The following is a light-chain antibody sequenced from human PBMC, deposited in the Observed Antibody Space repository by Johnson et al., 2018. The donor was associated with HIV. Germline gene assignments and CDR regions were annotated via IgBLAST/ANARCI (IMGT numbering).Light chain of an antibody. V-gene: IGLV1-51*02. J-gene: IGLJ1*01. Sequence: HSVLTQPPSVSAAPGQKVTISCSGSSSDMGNYAVSWYQQLPGTAPKVLIHENDKRPSGIPDRFSGSKSGMSATLAITGLQTGDEADYYCGTWDTSLSANVFGTGTKVTVL. CDR1: SSDMGNYA. CDR3: GTWDTSLSANV. CDR2: END.